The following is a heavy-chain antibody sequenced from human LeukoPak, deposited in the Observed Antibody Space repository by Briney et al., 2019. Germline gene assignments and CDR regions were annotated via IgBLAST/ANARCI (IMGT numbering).Heavy chain of an antibody. CDR2: MSSDGNAM. J-gene: IGHJ4*02. V-gene: IGHV3-30-3*01. CDR1: GFTFTAYL. D-gene: IGHD2/OR15-2a*01. Sequence: GGSLRLSCAASGFTFTAYLIHWVRQAPGKGLEWVAVMSSDGNAMFYADSVKGRFTISRDNSKNTLYLQMNSLRAEDTAVYYCVRESEYDHRASFDYWGQGTLVTVSS. CDR3: VRESEYDHRASFDY.